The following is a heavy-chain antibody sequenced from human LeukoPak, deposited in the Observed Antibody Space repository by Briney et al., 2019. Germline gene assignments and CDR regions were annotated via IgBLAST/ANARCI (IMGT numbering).Heavy chain of an antibody. V-gene: IGHV3-7*03. D-gene: IGHD5-24*01. CDR1: GFTFTSYS. J-gene: IGHJ6*03. CDR3: ARWLQLRGYYYYMDV. Sequence: GGSLRLSCAASGFTFTSYSMSWVRQAPGKGLEWLANIEQDGSEANYVDSVKGRFTISRDNAKNSLYLQMNSLRAEDTALYHCARWLQLRGYYYYMDVWGKGTTVTVSS. CDR2: IEQDGSEA.